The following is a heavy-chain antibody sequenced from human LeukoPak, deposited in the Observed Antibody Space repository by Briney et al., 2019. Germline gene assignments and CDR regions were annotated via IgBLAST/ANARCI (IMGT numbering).Heavy chain of an antibody. CDR3: ARDSAYCGGDCYLFDI. V-gene: IGHV3-66*01. CDR1: GFTFSSYS. D-gene: IGHD2-21*01. J-gene: IGHJ3*02. Sequence: GGSLRLSCAASGFTFSSYSMNWVRQAPGKGLEWVSVIYSGGSTYYADSVKGRFTISRDNSKNTLYLQMNSLRAEDTAVYYCARDSAYCGGDCYLFDIWGQGTMVTVSS. CDR2: IYSGGST.